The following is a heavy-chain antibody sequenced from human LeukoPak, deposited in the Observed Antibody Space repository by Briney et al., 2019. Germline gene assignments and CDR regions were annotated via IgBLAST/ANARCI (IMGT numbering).Heavy chain of an antibody. CDR2: IIPIFGTA. D-gene: IGHD4-17*01. J-gene: IGHJ6*03. CDR1: GGTFSSYA. V-gene: IGHV1-69*05. CDR3: ARADLLRDYYYYYMDV. Sequence: ASVKVSCKASGGTFSSYAISWVRQAPGQGLEWMGGIIPIFGTANYAQKFQGRVTITTDESTSTAYMELSSLRSEDTAVYYCARADLLRDYYYYYMDVWGKGTTVTVSS.